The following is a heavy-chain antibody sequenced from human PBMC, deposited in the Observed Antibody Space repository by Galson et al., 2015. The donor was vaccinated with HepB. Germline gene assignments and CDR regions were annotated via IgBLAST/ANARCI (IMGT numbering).Heavy chain of an antibody. V-gene: IGHV6-1*01. CDR1: GDSVSGDSAS. CDR3: AGEGTADRNRWRNGFVV. J-gene: IGHJ3*01. Sequence: CAISGDSVSGDSASWNWIRRSPSRGLEWLGRTYYRSKWYHDYALSVKSRININSDTSKNQFSLQLSSVTPEDTAVYYCAGEGTADRNRWRNGFVVWGQGTVVTVSS. D-gene: IGHD3-22*01. CDR2: TYYRSKWYH.